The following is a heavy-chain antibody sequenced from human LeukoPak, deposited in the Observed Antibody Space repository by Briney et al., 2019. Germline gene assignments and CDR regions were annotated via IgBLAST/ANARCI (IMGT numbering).Heavy chain of an antibody. D-gene: IGHD1-7*01. CDR1: GFNFSSYS. CDR2: ISSSSSYI. Sequence: KPGGSLRLSCAASGFNFSSYSMNWVRQAPGKGLEWVSSISSSSSYIYYADSVKGRFTISRDNAKNSLYLQMNSLRAEDTAVYYCARDRLLSPGTTGYWGQGTLVTVSS. V-gene: IGHV3-21*01. J-gene: IGHJ4*02. CDR3: ARDRLLSPGTTGY.